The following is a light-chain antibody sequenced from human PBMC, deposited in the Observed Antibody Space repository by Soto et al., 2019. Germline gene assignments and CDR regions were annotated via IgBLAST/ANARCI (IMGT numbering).Light chain of an antibody. CDR2: DGS. CDR3: QVWDASSDHAV. V-gene: IGLV3-21*02. CDR1: DIGSKG. J-gene: IGLJ2*01. Sequence: SYELTQPPSVSVAPGQTARIPCGGNDIGSKGVHWYQQKPGQAPVVVVYDGSARPSGIPERFSGSNSGITATLTISRVEAGDEADYYCQVWDASSDHAVFGGGTKLTVL.